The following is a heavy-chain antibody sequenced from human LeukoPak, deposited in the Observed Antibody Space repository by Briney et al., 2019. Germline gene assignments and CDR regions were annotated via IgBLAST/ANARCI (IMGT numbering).Heavy chain of an antibody. Sequence: GGPLRLSCAAPGFTFSSYSMNWVRQAPGKGLEWVSSISSSSSYIYYADSVKGRFTISRDNAKNSLYLQMNSLRAEDTAVYYCARDGAAADLFDYWGQGTLVTVSS. CDR2: ISSSSSYI. J-gene: IGHJ4*02. D-gene: IGHD6-13*01. CDR3: ARDGAAADLFDY. V-gene: IGHV3-21*01. CDR1: GFTFSSYS.